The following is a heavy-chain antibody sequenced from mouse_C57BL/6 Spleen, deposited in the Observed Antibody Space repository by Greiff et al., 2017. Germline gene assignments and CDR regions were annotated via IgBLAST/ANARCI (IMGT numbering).Heavy chain of an antibody. CDR1: GYTFTSYW. Sequence: QVQLQQPGAELVMPGASVKLSCKASGYTFTSYWMPWVKQRPGKGLEWIGEIDPSDSYTNYNQKFKGKSTLTVDKSSSTAYMQLSSLTSEDSAVYYCARGVTPAWFAYWGQGTLVTVSA. J-gene: IGHJ3*01. CDR2: IDPSDSYT. CDR3: ARGVTPAWFAY. V-gene: IGHV1-69*01. D-gene: IGHD2-3*01.